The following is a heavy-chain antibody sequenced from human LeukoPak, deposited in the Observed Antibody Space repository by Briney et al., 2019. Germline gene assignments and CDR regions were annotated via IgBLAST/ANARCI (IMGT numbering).Heavy chain of an antibody. Sequence: ALVKVSCKASGYTFNDYYMHWVRQAPGQGLEWMGWIDPYSGGTNYAQRFQGRVTMTRDTSITTVYMELSRLTSDDTADYFCARGNYYGSGPLFDAWGQGALVAVSS. J-gene: IGHJ5*02. D-gene: IGHD3-10*01. V-gene: IGHV1-2*02. CDR1: GYTFNDYY. CDR3: ARGNYYGSGPLFDA. CDR2: IDPYSGGT.